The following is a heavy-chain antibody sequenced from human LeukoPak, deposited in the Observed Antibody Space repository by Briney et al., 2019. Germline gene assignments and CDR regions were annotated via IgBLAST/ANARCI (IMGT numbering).Heavy chain of an antibody. CDR1: GYTFTNYH. Sequence: ASVKVSCKASGYTFTNYHINWVRQATGQGLEWMGWMNPNSGDSGYAQKFQGRVTITRDTSISTSYVELRSLRSDDTAVYFCARTTSFTASGYDYWGQGTLVTVSS. D-gene: IGHD6-25*01. V-gene: IGHV1-8*03. CDR2: MNPNSGDS. J-gene: IGHJ4*02. CDR3: ARTTSFTASGYDY.